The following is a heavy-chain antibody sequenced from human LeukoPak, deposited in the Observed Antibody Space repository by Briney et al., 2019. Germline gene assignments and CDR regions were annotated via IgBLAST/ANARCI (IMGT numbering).Heavy chain of an antibody. D-gene: IGHD3-3*01. Sequence: ASVKVSCKASGYTFTGYYMHWVRQAPGQGLEWMGWINPNSGGTNYAQKFQGGVTMTRDTSISTAYMELSRLRSDDTAVYYCARDTARITIFGVAKYMDVWGKGTTVTVSS. CDR1: GYTFTGYY. CDR3: ARDTARITIFGVAKYMDV. CDR2: INPNSGGT. J-gene: IGHJ6*03. V-gene: IGHV1-2*02.